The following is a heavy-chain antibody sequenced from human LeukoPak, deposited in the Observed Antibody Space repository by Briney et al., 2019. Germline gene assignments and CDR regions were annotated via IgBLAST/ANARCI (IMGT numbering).Heavy chain of an antibody. CDR1: GGSISSGSYY. CDR2: IYTSGST. V-gene: IGHV4-61*02. D-gene: IGHD4-11*01. J-gene: IGHJ2*01. Sequence: PSETLSLTCTVSGGSISSGSYYWSWIRQPAGKGLEWIGRIYTSGSTNYNPSLKSRVTISVDTSKNQFSLKLSSVTAADTAVYYCARDLGYRDWSNYGFGYFDLWGRGTLVTVSS. CDR3: ARDLGYRDWSNYGFGYFDL.